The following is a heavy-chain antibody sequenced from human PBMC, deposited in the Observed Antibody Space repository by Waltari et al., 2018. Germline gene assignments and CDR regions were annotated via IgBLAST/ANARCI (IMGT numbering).Heavy chain of an antibody. V-gene: IGHV3-33*01. J-gene: IGHJ4*02. CDR3: ARAISGSRSGTDY. D-gene: IGHD1-26*01. Sequence: QVQLVESGGGVVQPGRSLRLSCSASGFTFSSYGMHWVRPAPGKGLEWVAVIWSDGSNKYYAESVKGRFTISRDNSKNTLYLQMNGLRAEDTAVYYCARAISGSRSGTDYWGQGTLVTVSS. CDR1: GFTFSSYG. CDR2: IWSDGSNK.